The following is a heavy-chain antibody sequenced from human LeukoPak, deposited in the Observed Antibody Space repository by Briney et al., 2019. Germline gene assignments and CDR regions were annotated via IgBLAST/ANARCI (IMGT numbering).Heavy chain of an antibody. CDR1: GFTVSSNY. Sequence: GGSLRLSCAACGFTVSSNYMSWVRQAPGKGLEWVSVIYSGGSTYYADSVKGRFTISRDNSKNTLYLQMNSLRAEDTAVYYCARTGYSSSWYVGFDYWGQGTLVTVSS. CDR2: IYSGGST. D-gene: IGHD6-13*01. J-gene: IGHJ4*02. CDR3: ARTGYSSSWYVGFDY. V-gene: IGHV3-66*01.